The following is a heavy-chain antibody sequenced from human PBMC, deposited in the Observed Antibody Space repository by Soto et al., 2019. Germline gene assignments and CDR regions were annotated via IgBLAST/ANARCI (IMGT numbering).Heavy chain of an antibody. J-gene: IGHJ4*02. CDR3: AKGGPYSSGWYDY. V-gene: IGHV3-30*18. D-gene: IGHD6-19*01. CDR1: GFTFSSYG. CDR2: ISYDGSNK. Sequence: PGGSLRLSCAASGFTFSSYGMHGVRQAPGKGLEWVAVISYDGSNKYYADSVKGRFTISRDNSKNTLYLQMNSLRAEDTAVYYCAKGGPYSSGWYDYWGQGTLVTVSS.